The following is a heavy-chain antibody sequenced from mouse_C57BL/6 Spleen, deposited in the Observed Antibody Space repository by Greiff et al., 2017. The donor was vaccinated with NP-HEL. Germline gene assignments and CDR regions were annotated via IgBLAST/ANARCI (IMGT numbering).Heavy chain of an antibody. CDR2: IDPSDSET. V-gene: IGHV1-52*01. Sequence: QVQLQQPGAELVRPGSSVKLSCKASGYTFTSYWMHWVKQRPIQGLEWIGNIDPSDSETHYNQKFKDKATLTVDKSSSTAYMQLSSLTSEDSAVYYCARKGPYYLYAMDYWGQGTSVTVSS. CDR1: GYTFTSYW. D-gene: IGHD2-10*01. J-gene: IGHJ4*01. CDR3: ARKGPYYLYAMDY.